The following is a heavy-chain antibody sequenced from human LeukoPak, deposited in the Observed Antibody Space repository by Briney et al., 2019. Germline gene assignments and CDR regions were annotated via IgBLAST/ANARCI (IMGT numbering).Heavy chain of an antibody. D-gene: IGHD1-26*01. CDR3: ARERCELPHFDY. V-gene: IGHV3-48*04. J-gene: IGHJ4*02. CDR1: GFTFSSYS. Sequence: GGSLRLSCAASGFTFSSYSMNWVRQAPGKGLEWVSYISSSISTIYYADSVKGRFTISRDNAKNSLYLQMNSLRAEDTAVYYCARERCELPHFDYWGQGTLVTVSS. CDR2: ISSSISTI.